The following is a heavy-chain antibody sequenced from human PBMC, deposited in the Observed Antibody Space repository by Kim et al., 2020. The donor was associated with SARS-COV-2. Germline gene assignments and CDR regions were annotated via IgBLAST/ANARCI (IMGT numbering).Heavy chain of an antibody. CDR1: GYNFARYW. D-gene: IGHD3-22*01. J-gene: IGHJ4*02. CDR2: IYPGDSET. Sequence: GESLKISCKVSGYNFARYWIGWVRQMPGKGLEWMGIIYPGDSETRYSPSFQGQVTISADRSSNTAYLQWSSLKASDTAMYYCARQGGDYYDTTGYYFYWGQGTLVTVSS. V-gene: IGHV5-51*01. CDR3: ARQGGDYYDTTGYYFY.